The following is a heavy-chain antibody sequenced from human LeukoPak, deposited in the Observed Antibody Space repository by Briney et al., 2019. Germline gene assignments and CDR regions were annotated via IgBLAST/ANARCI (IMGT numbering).Heavy chain of an antibody. CDR2: LSGSGDNT. CDR3: ARPASRGVGRYFDL. V-gene: IGHV3-23*01. D-gene: IGHD3-10*01. CDR1: GFTFSNYA. Sequence: GGSLRPSCAASGFTFSNYAMSWVRQAPGKGLEWVSALSGSGDNTYYADSVKGRFTISRDNSKNTLYLQMNSLRAEDTALYYCARPASRGVGRYFDLWGRGSLVTVSS. J-gene: IGHJ2*01.